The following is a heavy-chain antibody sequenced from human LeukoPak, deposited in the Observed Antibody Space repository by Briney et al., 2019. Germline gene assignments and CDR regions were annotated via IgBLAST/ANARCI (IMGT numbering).Heavy chain of an antibody. CDR1: GGSFSGYY. CDR2: INHSGST. Sequence: SETLSLTCAVYGGSFSGYYWSWIRQPPGKGLEWIGEINHSGSTNYNPSLKSRVTISVDTSKNQFSLKLSSVTAADTAVYYCARGLQQWLVRGHYFDYWGQGTLVTVSS. D-gene: IGHD6-19*01. J-gene: IGHJ4*02. CDR3: ARGLQQWLVRGHYFDY. V-gene: IGHV4-34*01.